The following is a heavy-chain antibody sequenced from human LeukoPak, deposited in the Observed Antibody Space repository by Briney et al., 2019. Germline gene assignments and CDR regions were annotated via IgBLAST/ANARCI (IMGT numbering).Heavy chain of an antibody. CDR2: VSNNGGYT. V-gene: IGHV3-23*01. CDR3: AKQLGYCSDGSCYFPY. D-gene: IGHD2-15*01. CDR1: GFTFSSYW. J-gene: IGHJ4*02. Sequence: GGSLRLSCAASGFTFSSYWMNWARQAPGKGLEWVSAVSNNGGYTYYADSVQGRFTISRDNSKSTLCLQMNSLRAEDTAVYYCAKQLGYCSDGSCYFPYWGQGTLVTVSS.